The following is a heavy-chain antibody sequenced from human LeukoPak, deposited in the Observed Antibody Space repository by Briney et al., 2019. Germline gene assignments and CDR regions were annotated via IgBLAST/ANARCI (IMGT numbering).Heavy chain of an antibody. D-gene: IGHD3-22*01. CDR3: TRTVGY. V-gene: IGHV3-30-3*01. J-gene: IGHJ4*02. CDR1: GFTFSSYA. CDR2: ISYDGSNK. Sequence: GGSLRLSCAASGFTFSSYAMHWVRQAPGKGLEWVAVISYDGSNKYYADSVKGRFTISRDNAKTSMYLQMNNLRAEDTAIYYCTRTVGYWGQGTLVTVSS.